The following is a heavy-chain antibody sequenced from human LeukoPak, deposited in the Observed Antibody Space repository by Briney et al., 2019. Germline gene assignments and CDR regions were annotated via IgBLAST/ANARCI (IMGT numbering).Heavy chain of an antibody. V-gene: IGHV3-11*01. D-gene: IGHD3-22*01. Sequence: GGFLRLSCAASGFTFSDYYMSWIRQAPGKGLEWLSYISSSGSTIYYADSVKGRFTISRDNAKNSLYLQMNSLRAEDTAVYYCARSGDYYDTSGYLFDYWGQGTLVTVSS. CDR2: ISSSGSTI. CDR3: ARSGDYYDTSGYLFDY. CDR1: GFTFSDYY. J-gene: IGHJ4*02.